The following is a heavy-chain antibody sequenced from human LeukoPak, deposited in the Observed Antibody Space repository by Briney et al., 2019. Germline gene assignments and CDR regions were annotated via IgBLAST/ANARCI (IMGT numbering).Heavy chain of an antibody. Sequence: GGSLRLSCAASGFTFGSYAMHWVRQAPGRGLEWVAGISYDATNKYYADSVKGRFTISRDNSKNTLYLQMNSLRTDDTAVYYCARESPACGEDCYFDYWGQGTLVTVSS. D-gene: IGHD2-21*02. V-gene: IGHV3-30-3*01. CDR1: GFTFGSYA. CDR3: ARESPACGEDCYFDY. CDR2: ISYDATNK. J-gene: IGHJ4*02.